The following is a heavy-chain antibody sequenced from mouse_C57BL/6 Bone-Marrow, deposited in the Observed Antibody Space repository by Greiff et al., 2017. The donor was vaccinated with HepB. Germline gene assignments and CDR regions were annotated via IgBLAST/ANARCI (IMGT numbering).Heavy chain of an antibody. D-gene: IGHD2-5*01. J-gene: IGHJ2*01. CDR2: IDPENGDT. CDR1: GFNIKDDY. V-gene: IGHV14-4*01. CDR3: TTPDYSNYVGYWDY. Sequence: SGAELVRPGASVKLSCTASGFNIKDDYMHWVKQRPEQGLEWIGWIDPENGDTEYASKFQGKATITADTSSNTAYLQLSSLTSEDTAVYYCTTPDYSNYVGYWDYWGQGTTLTVSA.